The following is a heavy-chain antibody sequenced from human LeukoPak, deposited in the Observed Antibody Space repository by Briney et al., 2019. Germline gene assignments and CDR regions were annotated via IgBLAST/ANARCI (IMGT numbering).Heavy chain of an antibody. CDR3: AKDVVTYYDFWSGPTSLIYYYYGMDV. V-gene: IGHV3-23*01. J-gene: IGHJ6*02. CDR1: GFTFSSYA. D-gene: IGHD3-3*01. CDR2: ISGSGGST. Sequence: GGSLRLSCAASGFTFSSYAMSWVRQAPGKGLEWVSAISGSGGSTYYADSVKGRFTISRDNSKNTLYLQMNSLRAEDTAVYYCAKDVVTYYDFWSGPTSLIYYYYGMDVWGQGTTVTVSS.